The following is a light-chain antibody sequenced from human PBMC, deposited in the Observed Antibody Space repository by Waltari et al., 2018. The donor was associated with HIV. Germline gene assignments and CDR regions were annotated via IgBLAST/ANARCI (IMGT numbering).Light chain of an antibody. V-gene: IGKV3-15*01. J-gene: IGKJ2*01. CDR2: VAS. Sequence: EIVMTQSPATLSVSPGERATLSCRASQNIISNLAWYQHNPGQAPRLLIYVASTRATGVPARFSGSGSGTEFTLTISSLQSEDSAVYYCQQYNNWPPMYTFGQGTKLEIK. CDR1: QNIISN. CDR3: QQYNNWPPMYT.